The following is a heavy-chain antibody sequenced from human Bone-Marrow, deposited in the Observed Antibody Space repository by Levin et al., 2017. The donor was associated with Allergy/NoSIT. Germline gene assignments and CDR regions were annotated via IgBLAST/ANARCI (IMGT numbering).Heavy chain of an antibody. J-gene: IGHJ5*01. CDR2: IYYSGST. CDR3: ARQAVPAAMNGFDS. D-gene: IGHD2-2*01. CDR1: GASIRSFY. V-gene: IGHV4-59*08. Sequence: SPTLSLPCTVSGASIRSFYWSWIRQPPGKGLEWIGYIYYSGSTNYSPSLKSRVSMSADMSRNQVYLTMSSVTAADTAVYYCARQAVPAAMNGFDSWGQGTLVTVSS.